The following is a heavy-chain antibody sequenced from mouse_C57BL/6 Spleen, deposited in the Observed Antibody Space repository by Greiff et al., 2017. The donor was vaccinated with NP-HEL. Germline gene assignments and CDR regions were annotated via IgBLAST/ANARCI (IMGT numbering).Heavy chain of an antibody. CDR2: INPNNGGT. CDR3: ERSTTVVAYYFDY. D-gene: IGHD1-1*01. Sequence: EVQLQQSGPELVKPGASVKISCKASGYTFTDYYMNWVKQSHGKSLEWIGDINPNNGGTSYNQKFKGKATLTVDKSSSTAYMELRSLTSENSAVYYGERSTTVVAYYFDYWGQGTTLTVSS. CDR1: GYTFTDYY. J-gene: IGHJ2*01. V-gene: IGHV1-26*01.